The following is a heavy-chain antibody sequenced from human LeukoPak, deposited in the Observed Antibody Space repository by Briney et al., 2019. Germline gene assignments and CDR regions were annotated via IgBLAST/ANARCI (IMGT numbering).Heavy chain of an antibody. J-gene: IGHJ4*02. V-gene: IGHV3-30-3*01. Sequence: GRSLRLSCAASGFTFSSYAMHWVRQAPGKGLEWVAVISYDGSNKYYADSVKGRFTISRDNSKNTLYLQMNSLRAEDTAVYYCARDGATGGPHYFDYWGQGTLVTVSS. CDR3: ARDGATGGPHYFDY. D-gene: IGHD5-24*01. CDR1: GFTFSSYA. CDR2: ISYDGSNK.